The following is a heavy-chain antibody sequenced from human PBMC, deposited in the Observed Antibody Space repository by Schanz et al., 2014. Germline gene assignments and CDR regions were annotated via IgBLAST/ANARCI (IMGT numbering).Heavy chain of an antibody. CDR1: GFPFNEYG. CDR2: IWYDGSNK. D-gene: IGHD2-2*01. CDR3: AKVAPAATYLDS. J-gene: IGHJ4*02. Sequence: QAQLVESGGGVVQPGRSLRLSCAASGFPFNEYGMHWVRQAPGKGLEWVAIIWYDGSNKYYADSVKGRFTISRDNAKNSLFRQMNSLSAEDTAVYYCAKVAPAATYLDSWGLGTRVTVSS. V-gene: IGHV3-33*03.